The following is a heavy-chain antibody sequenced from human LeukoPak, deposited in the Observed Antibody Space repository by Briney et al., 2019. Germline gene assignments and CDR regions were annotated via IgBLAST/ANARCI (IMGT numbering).Heavy chain of an antibody. J-gene: IGHJ4*02. CDR2: IRYEGRNK. V-gene: IGHV3-30*02. CDR1: GFTFSHHG. CDR3: AGMGHSSSSYYFDY. D-gene: IGHD6-6*01. Sequence: GGSLRLSCAASGFTFSHHGMHWVRQAPGKGLEWVAFIRYEGRNKHYADSVKGRFTISRDNSKNTMYLQMNSLRAEDTAVYYCAGMGHSSSSYYFDYWGQGTLVTVSS.